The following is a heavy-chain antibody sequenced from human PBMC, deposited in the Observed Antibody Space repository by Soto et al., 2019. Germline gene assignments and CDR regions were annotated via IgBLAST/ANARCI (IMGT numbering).Heavy chain of an antibody. V-gene: IGHV4-31*03. Sequence: TLCLTCTVSGGSIISCGYYWSWIRQHPGKGLEWIGYIYYSGSTYYNPSLKSRVTISVDTSKNQFSLKLSSVTAADTAVYYCARVRFLEWLSFDYWGQGTLVTVSS. J-gene: IGHJ4*02. CDR1: GGSIISCGYY. D-gene: IGHD3-3*01. CDR3: ARVRFLEWLSFDY. CDR2: IYYSGST.